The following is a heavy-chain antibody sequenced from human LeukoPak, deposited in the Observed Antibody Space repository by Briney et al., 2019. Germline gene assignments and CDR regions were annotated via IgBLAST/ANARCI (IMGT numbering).Heavy chain of an antibody. D-gene: IGHD3-22*01. CDR2: ISASGGST. CDR1: GFTFSSSA. J-gene: IGHJ4*02. V-gene: IGHV3-23*01. CDR3: AKGPKGPKYYYGSSGYYDY. Sequence: PGGSLRLSCAASGFTFSSSAMSWVRQVPGKGLEWVSGISASGGSTSYADSVRGRFTISRDNSKNTLYVQMNSLRDEDTAVYYCAKGPKGPKYYYGSSGYYDYWGQGTLVTVSS.